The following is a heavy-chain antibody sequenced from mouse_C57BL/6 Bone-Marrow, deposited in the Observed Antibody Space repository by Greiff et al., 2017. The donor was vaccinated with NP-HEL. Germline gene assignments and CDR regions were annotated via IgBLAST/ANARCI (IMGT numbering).Heavy chain of an antibody. J-gene: IGHJ4*01. CDR1: DSEVFPIAY. CDR3: ARMGLRRAMDY. V-gene: IGHV15-2*01. Sequence: VKLQESGSELRSPGSSVKLSCKDFDSEVFPIAYMSWVRQKPGHGFEWIGGILPSIGRTIYGEKFEDKATLDADTLSNTAYLELNSLTSEDSAIYYCARMGLRRAMDYWGQGTSVTVSS. CDR2: ILPSIGRT. D-gene: IGHD2-2*01.